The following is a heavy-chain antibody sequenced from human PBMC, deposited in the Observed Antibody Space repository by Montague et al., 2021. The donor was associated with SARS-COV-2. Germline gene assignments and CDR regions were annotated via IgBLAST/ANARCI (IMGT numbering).Heavy chain of an antibody. Sequence: SPRLSCPASGFTFEDHAMHWVRQAPGKGLEWVSSISWNSGYLGYAESVKGRFTISRDNAKNSLYLEMDSLRVEDTALYYCVKIRAYYFDYWGQGTLVTVSS. CDR1: GFTFEDHA. V-gene: IGHV3-9*01. CDR2: ISWNSGYL. J-gene: IGHJ4*02. CDR3: VKIRAYYFDY.